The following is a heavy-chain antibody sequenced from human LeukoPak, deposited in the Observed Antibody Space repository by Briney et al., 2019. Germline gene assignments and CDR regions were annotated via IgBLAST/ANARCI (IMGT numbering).Heavy chain of an antibody. J-gene: IGHJ4*02. Sequence: GGSLRLSCAASGFTVSTNYMSWVRQAPGKGLEWVSVIYIGGSTHYADSVKGRFTISRDNAKNSLYLQMNSLRAEDTAVYYCARVRRDGYNLHFDYWGQGTLVTVSS. CDR2: IYIGGST. V-gene: IGHV3-66*01. CDR1: GFTVSTNY. D-gene: IGHD5-24*01. CDR3: ARVRRDGYNLHFDY.